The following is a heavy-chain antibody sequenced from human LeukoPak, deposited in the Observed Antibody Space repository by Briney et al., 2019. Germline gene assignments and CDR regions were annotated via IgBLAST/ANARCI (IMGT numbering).Heavy chain of an antibody. CDR1: GFTFSDYY. V-gene: IGHV3-11*01. D-gene: IGHD3-22*01. CDR2: ISSSGSTI. J-gene: IGHJ6*02. Sequence: GWSLRLSCAASGFTFSDYYMSWIRQAPGKGLEWVSYISSSGSTIYYADSVKGRFTISRDNAKNSLYLQMNSLRAENTAVYYCARDRRRITMIVVVTTPYYGMDVWGQGTTVTVSS. CDR3: ARDRRRITMIVVVTTPYYGMDV.